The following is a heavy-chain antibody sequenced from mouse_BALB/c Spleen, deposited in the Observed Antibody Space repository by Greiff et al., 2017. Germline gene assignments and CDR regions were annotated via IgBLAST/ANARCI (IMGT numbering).Heavy chain of an antibody. CDR2: ISSGSSTI. CDR3: ARDRGYAMDY. J-gene: IGHJ4*01. CDR1: GFTFSSFG. Sequence: EVKVEESGGGLVQPGGSRKLSCAASGFTFSSFGMHWVRQAPEKGLEWVAYISSGSSTIYYADTVKGRFTISRDNPKNTLFLQMTSLRSEDTAMYYCARDRGYAMDYWGQGTSVTVSS. V-gene: IGHV5-17*02.